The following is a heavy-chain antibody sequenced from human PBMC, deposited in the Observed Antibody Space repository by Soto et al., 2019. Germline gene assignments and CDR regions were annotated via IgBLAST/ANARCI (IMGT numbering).Heavy chain of an antibody. V-gene: IGHV4-28*01. J-gene: IGHJ4*02. Sequence: PSETLSLTCAVSGYSISSSNWWGWIRQPPGKGLEWIGYIYYSGTTYYNPSLKSRVTISVDTSKNQFSLKLSSVTAADTAVYYCARQCSVYGDYGRYFDFWGQGTLVTVSS. CDR2: IYYSGTT. CDR1: GYSISSSNW. CDR3: ARQCSVYGDYGRYFDF. D-gene: IGHD4-17*01.